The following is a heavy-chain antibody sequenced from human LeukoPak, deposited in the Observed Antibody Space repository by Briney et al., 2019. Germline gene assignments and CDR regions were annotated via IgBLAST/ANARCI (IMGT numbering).Heavy chain of an antibody. Sequence: GGSLRLSCAASGFTFSSYSLNWVRQAPGKGLEWVSSISSSSTYMFYADSLKGRFTISRDNAKNSLYLQMNSLRAEDTAVYYCARDPPRARSGFCLDYWGQGTLVTVSS. D-gene: IGHD3-22*01. CDR2: ISSSSTYM. J-gene: IGHJ4*02. CDR3: ARDPPRARSGFCLDY. V-gene: IGHV3-21*01. CDR1: GFTFSSYS.